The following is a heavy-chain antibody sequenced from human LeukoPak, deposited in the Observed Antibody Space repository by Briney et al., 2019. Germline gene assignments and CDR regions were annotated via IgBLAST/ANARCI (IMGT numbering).Heavy chain of an antibody. V-gene: IGHV3-74*01. J-gene: IGHJ4*02. D-gene: IGHD5-24*01. CDR2: INSDGSST. CDR1: EFTFSSYN. CDR3: ARDLEMATTEGFDY. Sequence: GGSLRLSCAASEFTFSSYNMNWVRQAPGKGLVWVSRINSDGSSTSYADSVKGRFTISRDNAKNTLYLQMNSLRAEDTAVYYCARDLEMATTEGFDYWGQGTLVTVSS.